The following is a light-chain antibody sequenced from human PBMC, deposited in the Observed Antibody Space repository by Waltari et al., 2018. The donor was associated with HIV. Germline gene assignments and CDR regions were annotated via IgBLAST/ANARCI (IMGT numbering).Light chain of an antibody. Sequence: QSALTQPPSVSGAPGQRVTISCTGNRSNIGAGYFVHWYQHLPGTAPKLLVDSDIKRPAGVPDRFSGSKSGTSASLVITGLQAEDEADYYCQSYDSSLRASVFGGGTKLTVL. V-gene: IGLV1-40*01. CDR1: RSNIGAGYF. J-gene: IGLJ2*01. CDR3: QSYDSSLRASV. CDR2: SDI.